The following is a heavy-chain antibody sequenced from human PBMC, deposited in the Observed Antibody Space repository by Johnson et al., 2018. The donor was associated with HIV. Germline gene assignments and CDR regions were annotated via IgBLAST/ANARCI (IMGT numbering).Heavy chain of an antibody. CDR1: GFTFDDYG. D-gene: IGHD4-17*01. CDR2: ISWNGANR. V-gene: IGHV3-20*04. Sequence: MQLVESGGGVVRPGGSLRLSCAASGFTFDDYGMSWVRQAPGKGLEWVSGISWNGANRGYADSVKGRFTISRDDAKNSLYLLIDSLRTEDTALYYCAKDMAYGDYLFRNAFDVWGQGTMVTVSS. J-gene: IGHJ3*01. CDR3: AKDMAYGDYLFRNAFDV.